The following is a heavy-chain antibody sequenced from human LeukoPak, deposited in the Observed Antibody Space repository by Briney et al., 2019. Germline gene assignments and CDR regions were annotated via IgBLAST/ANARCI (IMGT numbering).Heavy chain of an antibody. J-gene: IGHJ5*02. V-gene: IGHV3-74*01. CDR3: ARESGIAAALDL. CDR2: INTDGSSS. Sequence: GGSLRLSCAASGFTFSSYWMHWVRQAPGKGLVWVSRINTDGSSSSYADSVKGRFTISRDNAKNTLYLQMNSLRAEDTAVYYCARESGIAAALDLWGQGTLVTVSS. CDR1: GFTFSSYW. D-gene: IGHD6-13*01.